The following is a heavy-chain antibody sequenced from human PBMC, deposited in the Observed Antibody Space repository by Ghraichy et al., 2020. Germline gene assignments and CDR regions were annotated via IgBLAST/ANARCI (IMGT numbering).Heavy chain of an antibody. CDR2: IYRGGST. Sequence: GGSLRLSCAVSGFTVSSHYMSWVRQAPGKGLEWVSVIYRGGSTNYADSVKGRFTISRDNSKNTLYLQMNNLRAEDTAVYYCASTYSSDWSSDYWGQGTLVTVSS. CDR3: ASTYSSDWSSDY. D-gene: IGHD6-19*01. CDR1: GFTVSSHY. J-gene: IGHJ4*02. V-gene: IGHV3-53*01.